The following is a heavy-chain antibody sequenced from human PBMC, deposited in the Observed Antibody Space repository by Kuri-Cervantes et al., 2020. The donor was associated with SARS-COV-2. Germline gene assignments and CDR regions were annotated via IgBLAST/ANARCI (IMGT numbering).Heavy chain of an antibody. J-gene: IGHJ4*02. CDR1: GFTFSSYS. Sequence: GESLKISCAASGFTFSSYSMNWVRQAPGKGLEWVSYISSSSSTIYYADSVKGRFTISRDNAKNSLYLQMNSLRAEDTAVYYCAGGMGRYSSSFDYWGQGTLVTVSS. V-gene: IGHV3-48*01. CDR2: ISSSSSTI. CDR3: AGGMGRYSSSFDY. D-gene: IGHD6-6*01.